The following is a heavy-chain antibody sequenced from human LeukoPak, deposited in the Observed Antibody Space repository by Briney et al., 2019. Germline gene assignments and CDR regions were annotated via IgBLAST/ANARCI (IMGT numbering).Heavy chain of an antibody. CDR3: AKSAAITMILMVLSDEFYFDA. Sequence: GGSLRLSCAVSGFTFSSYAMSWVRQAPGKGLEWVSTLSGSGTITYYADSVKGRFTISRDNSKNTLYLQRNSLRAENTAVYYCAKSAAITMILMVLSDEFYFDAWGQGTLVTVSS. J-gene: IGHJ4*02. CDR1: GFTFSSYA. V-gene: IGHV3-23*01. CDR2: LSGSGTIT. D-gene: IGHD3-22*01.